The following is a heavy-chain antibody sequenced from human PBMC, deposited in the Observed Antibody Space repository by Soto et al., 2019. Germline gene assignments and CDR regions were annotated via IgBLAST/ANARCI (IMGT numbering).Heavy chain of an antibody. V-gene: IGHV3-30*18. CDR3: AKAGIAVAEGGGFDY. CDR2: ISYDGSNK. J-gene: IGHJ4*02. CDR1: GFTFSSYS. D-gene: IGHD6-19*01. Sequence: VQLVESGGGLVKPGGSLRLSCAASGFTFSSYSMHWVRQAPGKGLEWVAVISYDGSNKYYADSVKGRFTISRDNSKNTLYLQMNSLRAEDTAVYYCAKAGIAVAEGGGFDYWGQGTLVTVSS.